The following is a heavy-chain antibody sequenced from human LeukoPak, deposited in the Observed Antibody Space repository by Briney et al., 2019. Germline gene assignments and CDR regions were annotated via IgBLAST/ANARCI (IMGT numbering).Heavy chain of an antibody. CDR2: FYPEEGET. CDR3: ATSREWGTGYYRRKYYYYGMDV. Sequence: ASVTVSCKVSGYTLTELSMHWVRQAPGKGLEWMGGFYPEEGETIYAQKFQGRVTMTEDTSTDTAYMELSSLRSEDTAVYYCATSREWGTGYYRRKYYYYGMDVWGKGTPVTVSS. D-gene: IGHD3/OR15-3a*01. CDR1: GYTLTELS. V-gene: IGHV1-24*01. J-gene: IGHJ6*04.